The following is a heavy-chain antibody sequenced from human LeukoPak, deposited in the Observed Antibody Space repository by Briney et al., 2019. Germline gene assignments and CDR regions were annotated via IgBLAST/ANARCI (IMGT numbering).Heavy chain of an antibody. CDR3: ARTKGRVDWFDP. V-gene: IGHV4-39*01. CDR1: GGSISSSSYY. Sequence: PSETLSLTCTVSGGSISSSSYYWGWIRQPPGKGLEWIGSIYYSGSTYYNPSLKSRVTISADTSKNQFSLKLSSVTAADTAVYYCARTKGRVDWFDPWGQGTLVTVSS. CDR2: IYYSGST. J-gene: IGHJ5*02. D-gene: IGHD2-8*01.